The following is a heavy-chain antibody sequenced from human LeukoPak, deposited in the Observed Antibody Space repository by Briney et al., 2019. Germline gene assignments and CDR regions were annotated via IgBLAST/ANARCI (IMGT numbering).Heavy chain of an antibody. CDR2: ISPNSGGT. D-gene: IGHD3-10*01. CDR3: ARESLVRLTSGFDI. J-gene: IGHJ3*02. V-gene: IGHV1-2*02. CDR1: GFTFTGYY. Sequence: GASVKVSCKASGFTFTGYYVHWVRQAPGQGLEWMGWISPNSGGTNYAQKFQGRVTMTRDTSISTAYMELSRLRSDDTAIYYCARESLVRLTSGFDIWGQGTMVTVSS.